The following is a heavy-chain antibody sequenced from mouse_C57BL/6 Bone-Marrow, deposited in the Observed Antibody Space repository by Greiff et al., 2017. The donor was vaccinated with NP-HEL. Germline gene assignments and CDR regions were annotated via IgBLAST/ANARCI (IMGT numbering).Heavy chain of an antibody. CDR2: TNPNNGGT. J-gene: IGHJ3*01. CDR3: ARERRDGYYD. Sequence: EVQLQQSGPELVKPGASVKISCKASGYTFTDYYMNWVKQSHGKSLEWIGDTNPNNGGTSYNQKFKGKATLTVDKSSSTAYMELRSLTSEDSAVYYCARERRDGYYDWGQGTLVTVSA. D-gene: IGHD2-3*01. CDR1: GYTFTDYY. V-gene: IGHV1-26*01.